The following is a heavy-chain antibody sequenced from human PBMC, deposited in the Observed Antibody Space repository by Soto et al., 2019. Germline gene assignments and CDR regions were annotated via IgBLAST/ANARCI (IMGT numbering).Heavy chain of an antibody. CDR3: GRGGAWDVSDF. J-gene: IGHJ4*02. CDR2: IRTNVFGATT. V-gene: IGHV3-49*03. CDR1: GFTFGDYG. D-gene: IGHD1-26*01. Sequence: EVQLVESGGGLEQPGRSLRLACTASGFTFGDYGVSWIRQAPGQGLEWVGFIRTNVFGATTKYAASVKDRFIIPRDDSKGIAYLQMNSLRTEDTGVYYCGRGGAWDVSDFWGQGTLVTVSS.